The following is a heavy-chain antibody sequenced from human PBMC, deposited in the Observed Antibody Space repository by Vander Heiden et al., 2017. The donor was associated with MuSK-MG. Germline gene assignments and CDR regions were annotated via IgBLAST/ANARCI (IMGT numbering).Heavy chain of an antibody. J-gene: IGHJ5*02. V-gene: IGHV4-59*01. CDR3: ARVRTSLGAAAWFDP. CDR2: IYYRGST. D-gene: IGHD2-15*01. Sequence: QVQLQESGPGLVTPSETLSLTCTVSGGSISTYYWGWVRQPPGKGLEFIGYIYYRGSTNYNPSLKSRVTISVDTSKNQFSLKLSSVTAADTAVYYCARVRTSLGAAAWFDPWGQGTLVSVSS. CDR1: GGSISTYY.